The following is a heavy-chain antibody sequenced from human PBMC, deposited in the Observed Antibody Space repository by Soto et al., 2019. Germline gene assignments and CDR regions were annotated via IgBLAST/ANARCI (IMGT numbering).Heavy chain of an antibody. CDR3: AGPGDNSRDY. D-gene: IGHD1-1*01. CDR2: ISGSGGDT. J-gene: IGHJ4*01. CDR1: GFTFSTFA. V-gene: IGHV3-23*01. Sequence: EVQLLESGGGLVQPGRSLRLSCAASGFTFSTFALSWVRQAPGKGLQWVSAISGSGGDTDYADSVKGRFNISRDNSKNTLVLQMNSVSAEDMAIYNCAGPGDNSRDYWGHGTLVTVSS.